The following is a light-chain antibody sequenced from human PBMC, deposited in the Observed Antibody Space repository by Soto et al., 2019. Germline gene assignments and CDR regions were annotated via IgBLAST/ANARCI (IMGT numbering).Light chain of an antibody. Sequence: EIVLTQSPGTLSLSPGERATLSCRASQSVSSSYLVWYQQKPGQAPRLLIYGASSSATGIPDRFSGSGSGTDFTLTISRLEPEDFAVYYCQQYGSSPRTFGQGTKVEIK. CDR2: GAS. CDR1: QSVSSSY. J-gene: IGKJ1*01. CDR3: QQYGSSPRT. V-gene: IGKV3-20*01.